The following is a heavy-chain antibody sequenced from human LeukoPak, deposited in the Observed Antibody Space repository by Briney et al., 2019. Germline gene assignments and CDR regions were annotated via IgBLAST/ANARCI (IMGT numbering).Heavy chain of an antibody. J-gene: IGHJ5*02. CDR1: GFTFSTYA. D-gene: IGHD1-1*01. V-gene: IGHV3-23*01. CDR2: ISSGGDSI. Sequence: GGSLRLSCAASGFTFSTYAMDWVRQAPGKGLQWISYISSGGDSIYYADSVKGRFTISRDNSKNTLYLQMNSLRAEDTAVYYCAKDPTTGTTPNWFDPWGQGTLVTVSS. CDR3: AKDPTTGTTPNWFDP.